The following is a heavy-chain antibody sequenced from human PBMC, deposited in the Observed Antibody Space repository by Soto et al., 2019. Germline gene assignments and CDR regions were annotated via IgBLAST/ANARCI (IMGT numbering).Heavy chain of an antibody. Sequence: QVQLQESGPGLVQPSETLSLTCTVSGGSINSGRDYWSWIRQHPGKGLEWIGYIRHSGNTFYNPSLNSRVTLSIDTSNNHFSLKLSSVTAADTAVYYCARLQHNDSGYYPYYFDHWGPGTLATVS. CDR3: ARLQHNDSGYYPYYFDH. J-gene: IGHJ4*02. CDR2: IRHSGNT. CDR1: GGSINSGRDY. D-gene: IGHD3-22*01. V-gene: IGHV4-31*03.